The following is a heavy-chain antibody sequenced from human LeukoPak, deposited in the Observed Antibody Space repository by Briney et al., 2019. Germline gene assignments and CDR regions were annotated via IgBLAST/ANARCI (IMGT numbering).Heavy chain of an antibody. CDR3: ASTEIHDARAYYYYMDV. V-gene: IGHV1-69*01. D-gene: IGHD2-8*02. J-gene: IGHJ6*03. CDR2: IIPIFGTA. Sequence: GSSVKVSCKASGGTFSSYAISWVRQAPGQGLEWMGGIIPIFGTANYAQKFQGRVTITADESTSTAYMELSSLRSEDTAVYYCASTEIHDARAYYYYMDVWGKGTTVTISS. CDR1: GGTFSSYA.